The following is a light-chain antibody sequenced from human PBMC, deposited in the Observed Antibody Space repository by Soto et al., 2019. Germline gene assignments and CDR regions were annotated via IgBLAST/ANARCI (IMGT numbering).Light chain of an antibody. CDR3: QQDSSFTLT. V-gene: IGKV1-12*01. Sequence: DIQMTQSPSSVSASVGDRVTITCRASQGISSWLGWYQQKPGQAPKLLIFAASSLQSGVPPRFSGSESGTEFTLTISSLQPEDVATYYCQQDSSFTLTCGAVTKVDIK. CDR2: AAS. J-gene: IGKJ4*01. CDR1: QGISSW.